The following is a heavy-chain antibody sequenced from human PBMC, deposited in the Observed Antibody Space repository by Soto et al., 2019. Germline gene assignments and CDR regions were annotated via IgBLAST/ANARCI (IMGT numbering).Heavy chain of an antibody. Sequence: GGSLRLSCAASGFTFSSYAMSWVRQAPGKGLEWVSAISGSGGSTYYADSVKGRFTISRDNSKNTLYLQMNSLRAEDTAVYYCAKDPRRYYGSGYFDYWGQGTLVTVSS. CDR3: AKDPRRYYGSGYFDY. J-gene: IGHJ4*02. V-gene: IGHV3-23*01. CDR1: GFTFSSYA. D-gene: IGHD3-10*01. CDR2: ISGSGGST.